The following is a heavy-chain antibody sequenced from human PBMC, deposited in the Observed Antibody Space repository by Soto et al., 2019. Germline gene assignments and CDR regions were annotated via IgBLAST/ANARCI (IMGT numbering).Heavy chain of an antibody. D-gene: IGHD6-13*01. CDR1: GFTFNNYA. CDR3: AKVIESPGTWGDRPFDY. J-gene: IGHJ4*02. Sequence: EVQLLESGGGLVQPGGSLRLSCAGSGFTFNNYAMTWVRRAPGKGLEWVSGISASGIKTYYAGSVKGRFTISRDDSKNTLYLQMKSLRAEDTAVYFCAKVIESPGTWGDRPFDYWGQGSLVTVSS. CDR2: ISASGIKT. V-gene: IGHV3-23*01.